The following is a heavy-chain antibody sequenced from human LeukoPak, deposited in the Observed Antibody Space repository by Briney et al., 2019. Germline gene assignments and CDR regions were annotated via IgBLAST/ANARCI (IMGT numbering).Heavy chain of an antibody. V-gene: IGHV3-13*05. J-gene: IGHJ6*04. CDR3: ARGGYGDKNLAYGMDV. CDR1: GFTFSSYD. D-gene: IGHD4-17*01. Sequence: PGGALSLSCAASGFTFSSYDMHWFRQAPGKGLEWCSAIGTAGDPYYPGSVKGRFTISTENDKTSLYLKMNSLRAGDTAVYYCARGGYGDKNLAYGMDVWGKGTTVTVSS. CDR2: IGTAGDP.